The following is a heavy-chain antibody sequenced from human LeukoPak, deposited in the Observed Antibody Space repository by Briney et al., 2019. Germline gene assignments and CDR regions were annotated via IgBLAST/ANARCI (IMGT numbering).Heavy chain of an antibody. V-gene: IGHV3-33*01. CDR3: ARDRGTSQIDY. J-gene: IGHJ4*02. D-gene: IGHD2-2*01. CDR2: IWYDGSNK. Sequence: GGSLRLSCAASGFTFSSYGMHWVRQAPGKGLEWVAVIWYDGSNKYYGDSVKGRFSISRDNSMNTLYLHMSGLRAEDTAVYYCARDRGTSQIDYWGQGTLVTVS. CDR1: GFTFSSYG.